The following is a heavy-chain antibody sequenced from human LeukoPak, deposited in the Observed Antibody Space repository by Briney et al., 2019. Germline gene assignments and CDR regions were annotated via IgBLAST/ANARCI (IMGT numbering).Heavy chain of an antibody. J-gene: IGHJ6*02. CDR2: IYPGDSDT. CDR3: ARVSYYGSGLPSYGMDV. Sequence: GESLKISCKGSGYRFTSYWIGWVRQMPGKGLEWMGIIYPGDSDTRYSPSFQGQVTISADKSISTAYLQWSSLKASDTAMYYCARVSYYGSGLPSYGMDVWGQGTTVTVSS. CDR1: GYRFTSYW. D-gene: IGHD3-10*01. V-gene: IGHV5-51*01.